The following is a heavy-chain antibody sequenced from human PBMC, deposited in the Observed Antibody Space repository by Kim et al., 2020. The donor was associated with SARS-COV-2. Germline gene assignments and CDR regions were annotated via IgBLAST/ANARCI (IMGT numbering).Heavy chain of an antibody. V-gene: IGHV3-66*01. CDR3: AREVYGMDV. J-gene: IGHJ6*02. Sequence: GGRTYAADPVKGRFTISRDNSKNTLYLQMNSLRAEDTAVYYCAREVYGMDVWGQGTTVTVSS. CDR2: GGRT.